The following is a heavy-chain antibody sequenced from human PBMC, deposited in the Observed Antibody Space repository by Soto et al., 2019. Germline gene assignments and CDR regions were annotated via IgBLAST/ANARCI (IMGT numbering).Heavy chain of an antibody. CDR1: GFTFSGSA. V-gene: IGHV3-73*01. D-gene: IGHD3-22*01. CDR2: IRSKANSYAT. Sequence: GGSLRLSCAASGFTFSGSAMHWVRQASGKGLEWVGRIRSKANSYATAYAASVKGRFTISRDDSKNTAYLQMNSLKTEDTAVYYCTIPDSNFDYWGQGTLVTVSS. J-gene: IGHJ4*02. CDR3: TIPDSNFDY.